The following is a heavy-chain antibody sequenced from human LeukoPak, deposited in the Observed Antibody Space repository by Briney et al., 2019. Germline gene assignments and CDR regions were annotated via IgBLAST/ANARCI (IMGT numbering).Heavy chain of an antibody. CDR2: IYHSGST. V-gene: IGHV4-38-2*02. Sequence: PSETLSLTCTVSGYSISSGYYWGWIRQPPGKGLEWIGSIYHSGSTNYNPSLKSRVTISVDTSKNQFSLKLSSVTAADTAVYYCARDRRITMVRGVHRPYNWFDPWGQGTLVTVSS. D-gene: IGHD3-10*01. CDR3: ARDRRITMVRGVHRPYNWFDP. J-gene: IGHJ5*02. CDR1: GYSISSGYY.